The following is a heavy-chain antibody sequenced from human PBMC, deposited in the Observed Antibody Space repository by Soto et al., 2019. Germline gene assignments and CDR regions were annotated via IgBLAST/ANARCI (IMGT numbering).Heavy chain of an antibody. D-gene: IGHD1-26*01. CDR1: GDSVSSNSAG. CDR2: TYYRSKWYY. J-gene: IGHJ4*01. V-gene: IGHV6-1*01. CDR3: ARGEQYSGKIFDY. Sequence: SQTLSLTCAITGDSVSSNSAGWSWVRQSPSRGLEWLGRTYYRSKWYYEYAVSVRGRITINPDTSKSQYSLQLNSVTPEDTAVYFSARGEQYSGKIFDYWGQESLFAVSS.